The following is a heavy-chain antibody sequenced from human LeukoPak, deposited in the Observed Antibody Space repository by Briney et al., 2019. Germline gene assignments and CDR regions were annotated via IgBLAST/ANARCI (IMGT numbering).Heavy chain of an antibody. CDR1: GYTLTELS. CDR2: FDPEDGET. J-gene: IGHJ4*02. D-gene: IGHD3-16*02. V-gene: IGHV1-24*01. Sequence: GASVKVSCKVSGYTLTELSMHWVRQAPGKGLEWMGGFDPEDGETIYAQKFQGRVTMTEDTSTDTAYMELSSLRSEDTAVYYCASAHISYDYVWGSYRSGNPVFDYWGQGTLVTVSS. CDR3: ASAHISYDYVWGSYRSGNPVFDY.